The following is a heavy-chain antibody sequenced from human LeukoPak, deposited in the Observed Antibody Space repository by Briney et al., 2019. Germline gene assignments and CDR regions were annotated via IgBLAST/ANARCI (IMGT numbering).Heavy chain of an antibody. Sequence: GGSLRLSCAASGYSLSSSYMSWVRQAPGKGLEWVSVIYSAGPTHYADSVKGRFTISRDKSENTLHLQMNSLRAEDTAIYYCARESVGSHAIDYWGQGTLVTVSS. V-gene: IGHV3-53*01. CDR1: GYSLSSSY. D-gene: IGHD4-23*01. CDR3: ARESVGSHAIDY. J-gene: IGHJ4*02. CDR2: IYSAGPT.